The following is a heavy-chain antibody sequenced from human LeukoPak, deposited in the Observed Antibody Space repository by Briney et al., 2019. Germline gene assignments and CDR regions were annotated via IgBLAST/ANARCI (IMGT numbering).Heavy chain of an antibody. D-gene: IGHD3-10*01. Sequence: RGSLRLSCAASGFTFSDYYVSWIRQAPGKGLEWVSYIRTSGTTIYHADSVKGRFTISRDNTKNLLFLQMNSLRAEDTAVYYCARDQYGSGYGSIFDYWGQGTLVTVSS. CDR3: ARDQYGSGYGSIFDY. J-gene: IGHJ4*02. V-gene: IGHV3-11*01. CDR2: IRTSGTTI. CDR1: GFTFSDYY.